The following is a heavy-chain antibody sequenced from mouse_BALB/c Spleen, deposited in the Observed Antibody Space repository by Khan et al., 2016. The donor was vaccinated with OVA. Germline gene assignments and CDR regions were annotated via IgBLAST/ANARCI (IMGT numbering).Heavy chain of an antibody. CDR3: ARSGYDSFAY. J-gene: IGHJ3*01. CDR2: IFPNNGGT. D-gene: IGHD2-2*01. V-gene: IGHV1S29*02. CDR1: GYTFTDFN. Sequence: VQLKESGPELVKPGASVRISCKTSGYTFTDFNLDWVKQSHGKSPEWIGYIFPNNGGTGYNQKFKTKATLTVDSSSSTAYMELRSLTSEDSAVYYCARSGYDSFAYWGQGTLVTVSA.